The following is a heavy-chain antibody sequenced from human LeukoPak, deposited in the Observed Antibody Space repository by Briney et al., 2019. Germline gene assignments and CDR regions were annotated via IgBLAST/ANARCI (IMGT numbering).Heavy chain of an antibody. D-gene: IGHD1-26*01. J-gene: IGHJ4*02. CDR1: GFTFSTYA. V-gene: IGHV3-23*01. Sequence: GGSLRLSCAASGFTFSTYAMSWVRQAPGKGLEWVSSISSSGGGTYYADSVKGRFTISRDNSKNTLYLQMNSLRAEDTAVYYCAKDLYSGSSASPDYWGQGTLVTVSS. CDR3: AKDLYSGSSASPDY. CDR2: ISSSGGGT.